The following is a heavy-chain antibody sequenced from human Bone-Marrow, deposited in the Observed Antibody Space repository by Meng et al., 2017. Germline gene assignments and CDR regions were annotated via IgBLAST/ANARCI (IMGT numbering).Heavy chain of an antibody. Sequence: QVQLQESGPGLVKPSESLSLSCAVSGGSMGSYSWSWSRQPPGKGLEWIGYINHSGTTNYNPSRKSRVSISVDTANSQFSLNLNSVAAADTAVYCCVGGGQWLAFDHWGQGLLVTVSS. V-gene: IGHV4-59*01. J-gene: IGHJ4*02. CDR1: GGSMGSYS. CDR2: INHSGTT. D-gene: IGHD6-19*01. CDR3: VGGGQWLAFDH.